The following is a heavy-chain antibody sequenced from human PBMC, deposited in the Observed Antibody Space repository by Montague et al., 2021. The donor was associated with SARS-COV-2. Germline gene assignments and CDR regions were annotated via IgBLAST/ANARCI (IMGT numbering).Heavy chain of an antibody. Sequence: SETLSLTCAVYGGSFSGYYWSWIRQPPGKGLEWIGEINHSGSTNYNPSLKSRVTISVDTSKNQFSLKLSSVTAAVTAVYYRARVRYYGSGTSLGMDVWGQGTTVTVSS. CDR3: ARVRYYGSGTSLGMDV. CDR2: INHSGST. CDR1: GGSFSGYY. J-gene: IGHJ6*02. D-gene: IGHD3-10*01. V-gene: IGHV4-34*01.